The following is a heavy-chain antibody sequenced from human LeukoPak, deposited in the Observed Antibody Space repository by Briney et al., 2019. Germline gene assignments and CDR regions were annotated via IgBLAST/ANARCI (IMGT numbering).Heavy chain of an antibody. CDR2: IIPIFGTA. CDR3: ARETYGDYGYDY. D-gene: IGHD4-17*01. J-gene: IGHJ4*02. Sequence: SVKVSCKASGGTFSSYAISWVRQAPGQGLEWMGGIIPIFGTANYAQKFQGRVTITADESTSTAYMELSSLRSEDTAVYYCARETYGDYGYDYWGQGTLVTVSS. CDR1: GGTFSSYA. V-gene: IGHV1-69*13.